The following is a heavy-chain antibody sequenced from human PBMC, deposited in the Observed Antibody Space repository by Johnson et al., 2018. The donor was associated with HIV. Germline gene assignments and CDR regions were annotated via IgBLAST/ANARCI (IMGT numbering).Heavy chain of an antibody. CDR2: ISGSGGST. J-gene: IGHJ3*02. CDR3: ARGRALRALDAFDI. Sequence: VQLVESGGGVVQPGRSMRLSCAASGFTFSSYDLHWVRQAPGKGLEWVSAISGSGGSTYYADSVKGRFTISRDNSKNPLYLQMNSLRAEDTAVYYCARGRALRALDAFDIWGQGTMVTVSS. D-gene: IGHD4-17*01. CDR1: GFTFSSYD. V-gene: IGHV3-23*04.